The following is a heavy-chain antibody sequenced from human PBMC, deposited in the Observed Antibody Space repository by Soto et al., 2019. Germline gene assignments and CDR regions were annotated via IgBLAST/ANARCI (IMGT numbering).Heavy chain of an antibody. CDR1: GGSISSSTYY. Sequence: SETLSLTCTVSGGSISSSTYYWGWIRQPPGKGLEWIGTIYFTGSTYYNPSLKSRATMSIDTSTNQFSLKLSSVIAADTAVYYCARSHTILRVVTFDSWGQGTRVTVAS. D-gene: IGHD3-3*01. CDR3: ARSHTILRVVTFDS. CDR2: IYFTGST. J-gene: IGHJ4*02. V-gene: IGHV4-39*01.